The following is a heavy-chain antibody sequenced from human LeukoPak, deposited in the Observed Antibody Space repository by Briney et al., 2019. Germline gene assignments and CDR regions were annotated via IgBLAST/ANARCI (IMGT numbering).Heavy chain of an antibody. D-gene: IGHD5-18*01. J-gene: IGHJ6*03. CDR3: ARDNGGTAMAYYYYYYMDV. CDR2: INPNSGGT. Sequence: ASVKVSCKASGYTFTGYYMHWVRQAPGQGLEWLGWINPNSGGTNYAQKFQGRVTMTRDTSISTAYMELSRLRSDDTAVYYCARDNGGTAMAYYYYYYMDVWGKGTTVTISS. V-gene: IGHV1-2*02. CDR1: GYTFTGYY.